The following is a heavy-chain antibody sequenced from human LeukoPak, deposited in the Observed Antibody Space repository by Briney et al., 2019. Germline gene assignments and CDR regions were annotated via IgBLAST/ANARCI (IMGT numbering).Heavy chain of an antibody. Sequence: AVKVSCKASGGTFSSYAISWVRQAPGQGLEWMGGIIPIFGTANYAQKFQGRVTITTDESTSTAYMELSSLRSEDTAVYYCARDHRPTIFGVFTGPVPFDPWGQGTLVTVSS. CDR2: IIPIFGTA. D-gene: IGHD3-3*01. CDR3: ARDHRPTIFGVFTGPVPFDP. CDR1: GGTFSSYA. V-gene: IGHV1-69*05. J-gene: IGHJ5*02.